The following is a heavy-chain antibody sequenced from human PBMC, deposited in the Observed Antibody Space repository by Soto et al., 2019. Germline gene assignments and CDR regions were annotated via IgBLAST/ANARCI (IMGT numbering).Heavy chain of an antibody. V-gene: IGHV3-15*07. J-gene: IGHJ6*02. CDR1: GFTFSNAW. CDR3: TTPEQALRTYYYYYGMDV. Sequence: GGSLRLSCAASGFTFSNAWMNWVRQAPGKGLEWVGRIKSKTDGGTTAYAAPVKGRFTISRHDSKNTLYLQMNSLKTEDTAVYYCTTPEQALRTYYYYYGMDVWGQGTTVTVSS. CDR2: IKSKTDGGTT. D-gene: IGHD3-9*01.